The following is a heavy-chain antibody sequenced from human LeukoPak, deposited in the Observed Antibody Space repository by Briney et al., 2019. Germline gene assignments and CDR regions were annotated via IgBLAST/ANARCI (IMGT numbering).Heavy chain of an antibody. D-gene: IGHD5-12*01. Sequence: PGGSLRLSCAASGFTFSIYCMHWVRQAPGTGLVWVSRIHPDGSITTYADSVKGRFTISRDNAKNTLYLQMNSLRAEDTAVYYCAPQQTYSPYNWFDPWGQGTLVTVSS. CDR2: IHPDGSIT. CDR1: GFTFSIYC. J-gene: IGHJ5*02. CDR3: APQQTYSPYNWFDP. V-gene: IGHV3-74*03.